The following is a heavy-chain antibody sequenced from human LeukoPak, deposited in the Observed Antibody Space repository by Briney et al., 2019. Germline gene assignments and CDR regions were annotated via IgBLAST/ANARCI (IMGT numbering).Heavy chain of an antibody. CDR1: GYSFSSYW. V-gene: IGHV5-10-1*01. CDR2: IDPSDSYT. D-gene: IGHD6-19*01. J-gene: IGHJ5*02. CDR3: ARHRAVAGTNWFDP. Sequence: GESLKISCKGSGYSFSSYWISWVRQMPGKGLEWMGRIDPSDSYTNYSPSFQSHVTVSADKSISTAYLQWRSLKASDTAMYYCARHRAVAGTNWFDPWGQGTLVTVSS.